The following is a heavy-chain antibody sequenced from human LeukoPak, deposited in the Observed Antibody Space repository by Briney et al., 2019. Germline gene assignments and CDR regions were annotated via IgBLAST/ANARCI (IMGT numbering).Heavy chain of an antibody. CDR3: AKHRAHYYAMDV. CDR2: ISSSSSTI. J-gene: IGHJ6*02. CDR1: GFTFSSYS. V-gene: IGHV3-48*01. Sequence: PGGSLRLSCAASGFTFSSYSMNWVRQAPGKGLEWVSYISSSSSTIYYADSVKGRFTISRDDSRNTLYLQINSLRAEDTAVYYCAKHRAHYYAMDVWGQGTTVTVSS.